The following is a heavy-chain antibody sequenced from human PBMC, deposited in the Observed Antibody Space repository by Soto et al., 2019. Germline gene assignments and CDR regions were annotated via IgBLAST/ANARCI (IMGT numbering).Heavy chain of an antibody. CDR1: GFTFGRHG. Sequence: VQLVESGGGVVQSGGSLRLSCAASGFTFGRHGMHWVRQAPGKGLEWVAVIGSDGRRASYADSVKGRFTISRDNGQNTLYLQMNSLRAEETAVYYCARDDDYGDNGLDYWGQGTLVTVSS. D-gene: IGHD4-17*01. V-gene: IGHV3-33*01. CDR3: ARDDDYGDNGLDY. J-gene: IGHJ4*02. CDR2: IGSDGRRA.